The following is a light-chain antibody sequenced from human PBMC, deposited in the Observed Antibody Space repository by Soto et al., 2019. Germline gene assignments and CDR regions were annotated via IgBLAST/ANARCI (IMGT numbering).Light chain of an antibody. CDR2: GNS. V-gene: IGLV1-40*01. J-gene: IGLJ2*01. CDR1: SSNIGADYA. CDR3: QSYGYSLGGRL. Sequence: QSVLTQPPSVSGAPGQRVTISCTGTSSNIGADYAVHWYQQLPGTAPKLLIYGNSNRPSGVPDRFSGSKSGTSASLAITGLQAEDGADYYCQSYGYSLGGRLFGGGTKLTV.